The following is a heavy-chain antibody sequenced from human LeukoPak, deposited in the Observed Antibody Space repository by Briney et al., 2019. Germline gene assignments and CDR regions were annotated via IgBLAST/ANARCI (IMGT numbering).Heavy chain of an antibody. V-gene: IGHV4-39*07. D-gene: IGHD4-17*01. CDR3: ARVGDYEIDY. Sequence: PSETLSLTCTVSGGSISSSSYYWGWIRQPPGKGLEWIGNIYYSGSTYYNPSLKSRVTISVDTSKNQFSLKLSSVTAADTAVYYCARVGDYEIDYWGQGTLVTVSS. CDR1: GGSISSSSYY. CDR2: IYYSGST. J-gene: IGHJ4*02.